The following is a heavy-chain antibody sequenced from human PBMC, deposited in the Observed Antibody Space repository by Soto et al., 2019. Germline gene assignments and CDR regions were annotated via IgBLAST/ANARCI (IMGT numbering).Heavy chain of an antibody. Sequence: QVQLQESGPGLVKPSQTLSLTCTVSGGSISSGGYYWSWIRQHPGKGLEWIGYIYYSGSTYYNPSLKSRVTISVDTSKNQFSLKLSSVTAADTAVYYCARVMRQYCSSTSCYEGRGYWFDPWGQGTLVTVSS. J-gene: IGHJ5*02. D-gene: IGHD2-2*01. CDR3: ARVMRQYCSSTSCYEGRGYWFDP. CDR2: IYYSGST. CDR1: GGSISSGGYY. V-gene: IGHV4-31*03.